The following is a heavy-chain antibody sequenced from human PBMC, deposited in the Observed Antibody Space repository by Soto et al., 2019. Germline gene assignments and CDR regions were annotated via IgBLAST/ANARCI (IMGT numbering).Heavy chain of an antibody. CDR2: INHSGST. D-gene: IGHD3-3*01. CDR1: GGSFSGYY. Sequence: PSETLSLTCAVYGGSFSGYYWSWIRQPPGKGLEWIGEINHSGSTNYNPSLKSRVTISVDTSKNQFSLKLSSVTAADTAVYYCARASVYYDFWSGYRHLYFDYWGQGTLVTVSS. CDR3: ARASVYYDFWSGYRHLYFDY. J-gene: IGHJ4*02. V-gene: IGHV4-34*01.